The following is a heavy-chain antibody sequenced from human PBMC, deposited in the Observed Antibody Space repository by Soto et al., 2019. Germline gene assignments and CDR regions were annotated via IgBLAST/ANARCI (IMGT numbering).Heavy chain of an antibody. Sequence: EVQLVESGGGLVQPGGSLRLSCAASGFTVSSNYMSWVRQAPGKGLEWVSVIYSGGSTYYADSVKGRFTISRDNSKNTLYLQMNSLRAEDTAVYYCARVGYSSSWETGADYWGQGTLVTVSS. CDR2: IYSGGST. CDR1: GFTVSSNY. V-gene: IGHV3-66*01. D-gene: IGHD6-13*01. CDR3: ARVGYSSSWETGADY. J-gene: IGHJ4*02.